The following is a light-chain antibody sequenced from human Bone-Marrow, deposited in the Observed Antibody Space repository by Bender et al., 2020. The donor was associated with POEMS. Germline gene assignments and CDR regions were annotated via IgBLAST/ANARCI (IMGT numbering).Light chain of an antibody. V-gene: IGLV1-44*01. CDR2: SSH. Sequence: QSVLTQPPSASGTPGQRVTISCSGGSSNIGAHAVNWYQHLPGTAPKLLIYSSHRRPSEVPDRFSGSRSGTSASLAISGRQYEDEADYYCAVWDDSLNGWVFGGRTKLTVL. CDR1: SSNIGAHA. CDR3: AVWDDSLNGWV. J-gene: IGLJ3*02.